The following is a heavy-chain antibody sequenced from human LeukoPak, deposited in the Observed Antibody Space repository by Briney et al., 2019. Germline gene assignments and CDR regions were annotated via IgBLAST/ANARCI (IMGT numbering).Heavy chain of an antibody. CDR3: ARGQGSSGYYLDY. CDR1: GFTFSSYG. J-gene: IGHJ4*02. D-gene: IGHD3-22*01. CDR2: ILYEGSNK. V-gene: IGHV3-30*02. Sequence: GGGLRLSCAASGFTFSSYGMHWVRQAPGKGLEWVSFILYEGSNKYYADSVKRRFLIYRDNSKNTLYLQMNSLRAEDTAVYYCARGQGSSGYYLDYWGQGTLVTVSS.